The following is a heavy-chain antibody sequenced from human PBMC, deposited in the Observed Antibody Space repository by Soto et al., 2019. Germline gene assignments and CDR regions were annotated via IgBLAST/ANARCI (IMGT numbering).Heavy chain of an antibody. CDR2: IYYSGST. J-gene: IGHJ4*02. CDR1: GGSISSSSYY. V-gene: IGHV4-39*01. Sequence: QLQLQESGPGLVKPSETLSLTCTVSGGSISSSSYYWGWIRQPPGKGLEWIGGIYYSGSTYYNPSLKSRVIISIDPSKNQFSLKLSSVTAADTAAYYCASLTLRGPFDYWGQGTLVTVSS. CDR3: ASLTLRGPFDY.